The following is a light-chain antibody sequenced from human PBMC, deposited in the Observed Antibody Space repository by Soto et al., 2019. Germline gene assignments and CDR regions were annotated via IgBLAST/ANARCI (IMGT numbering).Light chain of an antibody. CDR1: QDINNY. CDR3: QQSANLPLT. V-gene: IGKV1-33*01. Sequence: DIQMTQSPSSLSASVGDRVTITCQASQDINNYLNWYQQKPGKAPKLLIYDASDLERGVPSRFSGSRSGTDFTFTIASLQPEDIATHYCQQSANLPLTFGGGTKVDIK. CDR2: DAS. J-gene: IGKJ4*01.